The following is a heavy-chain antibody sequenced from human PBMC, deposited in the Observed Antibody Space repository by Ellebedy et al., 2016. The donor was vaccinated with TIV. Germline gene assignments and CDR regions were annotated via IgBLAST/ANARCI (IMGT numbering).Heavy chain of an antibody. D-gene: IGHD5-12*01. CDR3: ARDGDHHVDLDN. Sequence: PGGSLRLSCAASGFTFSSNWMSWVRQAPGKGLELVAKIKEDGSLKYYVDAVKGRFAISRDNAKNTLYLQMNSLRAEDTALYYCARDGDHHVDLDNWGQGTLVTASS. J-gene: IGHJ4*02. V-gene: IGHV3-7*01. CDR2: IKEDGSLK. CDR1: GFTFSSNW.